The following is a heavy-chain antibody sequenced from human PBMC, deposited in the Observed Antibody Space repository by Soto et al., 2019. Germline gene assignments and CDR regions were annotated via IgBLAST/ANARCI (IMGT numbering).Heavy chain of an antibody. Sequence: EVQLLESGGGLVQPGGSLRLSCAASGFTFSSYAMSWVRQAPGKGLEWVSAISGSGGSTYYADSVKGRFTISRDNSKNTLYLQMNSLRAEDTAVYYCATLLWITFGGVIGASDYWGQGTLVTVSS. CDR3: ATLLWITFGGVIGASDY. D-gene: IGHD3-16*02. CDR2: ISGSGGST. CDR1: GFTFSSYA. J-gene: IGHJ4*02. V-gene: IGHV3-23*01.